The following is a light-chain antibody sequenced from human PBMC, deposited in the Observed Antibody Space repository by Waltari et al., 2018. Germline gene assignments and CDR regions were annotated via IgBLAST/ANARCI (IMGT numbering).Light chain of an antibody. Sequence: EIVLTQSPGTLSLSPGEGATLSCRASQSVNSNYLTWFQQKPGQAPRLLIFGASSRATAVPGRFSGSGYGTDFTLTISRLEPEDFAMYYCQQYGSPYTFGQGTRVEIK. V-gene: IGKV3-20*01. J-gene: IGKJ2*01. CDR2: GAS. CDR3: QQYGSPYT. CDR1: QSVNSNY.